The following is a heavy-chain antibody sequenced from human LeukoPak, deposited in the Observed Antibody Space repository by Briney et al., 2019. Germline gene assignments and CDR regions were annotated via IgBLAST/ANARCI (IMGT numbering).Heavy chain of an antibody. J-gene: IGHJ4*02. CDR3: ANHISTGYFDY. V-gene: IGHV3-30*18. CDR2: ISYDGSNK. Sequence: GGSLRLSCAASGFTFSSYGMHWVRQAPGKGLEWVAVISYDGSNKYYADSVKGRFTISRDNSKNTLYLQMNSLRAEDTAVYYCANHISTGYFDYWGQGTLVTVSS. D-gene: IGHD4-17*01. CDR1: GFTFSSYG.